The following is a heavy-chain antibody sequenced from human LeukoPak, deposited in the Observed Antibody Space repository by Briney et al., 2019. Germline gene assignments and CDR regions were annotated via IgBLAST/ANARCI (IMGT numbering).Heavy chain of an antibody. D-gene: IGHD2-2*01. J-gene: IGHJ5*02. CDR3: TRAYTQLGFDP. Sequence: GGSLRLSCTASGFTFGDYAMSWFRQAPGKGLEWVGFIRSKAYGGTTEYAASVKGRFTISRDDSKSIAYLQMNSLKTGDTAAYYCTRAYTQLGFDPWGQGTLVTVSS. CDR1: GFTFGDYA. V-gene: IGHV3-49*03. CDR2: IRSKAYGGTT.